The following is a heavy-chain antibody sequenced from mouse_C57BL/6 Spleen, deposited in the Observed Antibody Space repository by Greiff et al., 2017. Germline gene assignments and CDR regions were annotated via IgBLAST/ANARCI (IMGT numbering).Heavy chain of an antibody. J-gene: IGHJ4*01. V-gene: IGHV1-7*01. CDR3: ARSSSAVVATGVGHYYAMDY. Sequence: QVQLQQSGAELAKPGASVKLSCKASGYTFTSYWMHWVKQRPGQGLEWIGYINPSSGYTKYNQKFKDKATLTADKSSSTAYMQLSSLTYEDSAVYYCARSSSAVVATGVGHYYAMDYWGQGTSVTVSS. CDR1: GYTFTSYW. CDR2: INPSSGYT. D-gene: IGHD1-1*01.